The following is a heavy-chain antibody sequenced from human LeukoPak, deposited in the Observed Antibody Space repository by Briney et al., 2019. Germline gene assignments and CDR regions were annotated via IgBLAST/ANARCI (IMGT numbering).Heavy chain of an antibody. CDR1: GGSISSYY. V-gene: IGHV4-59*08. Sequence: SETLSLTCTVSGGSISSYYWSWIRQPPGKGLEWIGYIYYSGSTNCNPSLKSRVAISVDTSKNQFSLKLSSVTAADTAVYYCARQSSFTYYFDSWGQGTLVTVSS. J-gene: IGHJ4*02. CDR2: IYYSGST. CDR3: ARQSSFTYYFDS.